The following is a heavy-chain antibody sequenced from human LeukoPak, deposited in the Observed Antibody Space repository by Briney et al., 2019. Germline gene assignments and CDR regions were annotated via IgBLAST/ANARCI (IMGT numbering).Heavy chain of an antibody. CDR2: IYYSGNT. CDR3: ARPGFIAAAGTDAFDI. CDR1: GGSISSSSYY. V-gene: IGHV4-39*07. J-gene: IGHJ3*02. Sequence: SETLSLTCTVSGGSISSSSYYWGWIRQPPGKGLEWIGSIYYSGNTYYNPSLKSRVTISVDTSKNQFSLKLSSVTAADTAVYYCARPGFIAAAGTDAFDIWGQGTMVTVSS. D-gene: IGHD6-13*01.